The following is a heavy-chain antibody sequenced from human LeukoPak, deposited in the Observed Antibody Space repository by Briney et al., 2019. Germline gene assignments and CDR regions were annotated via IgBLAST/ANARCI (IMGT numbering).Heavy chain of an antibody. CDR1: GFTFSTYA. CDR3: AKDRVPLNPGSGTYALGADY. J-gene: IGHJ4*02. Sequence: GGSLRLSCAASGFTFSTYAMSWVRQAPGKGLEWVSTISGSGGSTYYADFVKGRFTISRDNSENTLYLQMNSLRVEDTAVYYCAKDRVPLNPGSGTYALGADYWGQGALVTVSS. CDR2: ISGSGGST. V-gene: IGHV3-23*01. D-gene: IGHD3-10*01.